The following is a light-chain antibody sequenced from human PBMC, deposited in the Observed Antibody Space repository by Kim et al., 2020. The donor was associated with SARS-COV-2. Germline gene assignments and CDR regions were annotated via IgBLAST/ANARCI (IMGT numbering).Light chain of an antibody. Sequence: GQKVAISCSGSSTNIGINVVNWYQQLPGTDPKLLMFDNNQRPSGVPDRFSGSKSGTSASLAISGLQSEDEADYYCATWDDSLHGVVFGGGTQLTVL. CDR3: ATWDDSLHGVV. CDR2: DNN. CDR1: STNIGINV. J-gene: IGLJ2*01. V-gene: IGLV1-44*01.